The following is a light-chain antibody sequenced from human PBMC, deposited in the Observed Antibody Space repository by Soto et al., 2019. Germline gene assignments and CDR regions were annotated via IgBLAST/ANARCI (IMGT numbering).Light chain of an antibody. CDR1: QSVSSNS. CDR2: GAS. V-gene: IGKV3-20*01. CDR3: QQFGGSPPSWT. Sequence: ESVLTQSPGTLSLSPGERATLSCRASQSVSSNSLAWYQQKPGPAPRLLIYGASSRATGTPDRFSGSGSGTDLTLTISRLEPEDFAVYYCQQFGGSPPSWTFGQGTKVEI. J-gene: IGKJ1*01.